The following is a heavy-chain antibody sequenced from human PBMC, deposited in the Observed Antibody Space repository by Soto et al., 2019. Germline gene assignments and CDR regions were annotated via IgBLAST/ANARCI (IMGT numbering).Heavy chain of an antibody. CDR3: ARAVQYYDSSGYAD. Sequence: QVKLVQSGTEVKKPGASMKVSCKASGYSFATSGISWVRQAPGQGLEWMGWISAYNGNTNYAQKLQYRIIMTTDTSTITAYLELRSLRSADTAVYYCARAVQYYDSSGYADWGQGTLVTVSS. CDR2: ISAYNGNT. D-gene: IGHD3-22*01. CDR1: GYSFATSG. J-gene: IGHJ4*02. V-gene: IGHV1-18*01.